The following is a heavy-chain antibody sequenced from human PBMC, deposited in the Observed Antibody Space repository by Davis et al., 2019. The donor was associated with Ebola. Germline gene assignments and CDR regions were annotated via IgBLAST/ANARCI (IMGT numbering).Heavy chain of an antibody. Sequence: GGSLRLSCTASGFTFDDYAMTWVRHVPGKGLEWVSGINWNGGSTGYADSVKGRFTISKDNAKNSLYLRMNSLRADDTALYHCARVNAMTGYSRFDPWGQGTLVTVSS. CDR3: ARVNAMTGYSRFDP. CDR1: GFTFDDYA. CDR2: INWNGGST. J-gene: IGHJ5*02. V-gene: IGHV3-20*01. D-gene: IGHD3-9*01.